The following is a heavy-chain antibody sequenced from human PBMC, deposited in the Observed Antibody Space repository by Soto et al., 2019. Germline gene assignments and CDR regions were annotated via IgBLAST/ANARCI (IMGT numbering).Heavy chain of an antibody. Sequence: TSVKVSCKASGRTFSSYAISWVLQAPGQGLEWMGGIIPIFGTANYAQKFQGRVTMTADKSTSTAYMELSSLRSEDTAVYYCARETRITKIVVGADVFDIWGQGTMVIVSS. D-gene: IGHD3-22*01. CDR1: GRTFSSYA. J-gene: IGHJ3*02. V-gene: IGHV1-69*06. CDR2: IIPIFGTA. CDR3: ARETRITKIVVGADVFDI.